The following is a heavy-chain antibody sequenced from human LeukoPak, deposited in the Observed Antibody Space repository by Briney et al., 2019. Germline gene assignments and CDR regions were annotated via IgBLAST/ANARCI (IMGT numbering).Heavy chain of an antibody. Sequence: SETLSLTCTVSGGSISSGHSYWSWIRQPPGKGLEWIGYIFTSGTTHYNPSLKSRLTISLDTSNNHFSLRLSSVTAADTAVYYCARHYGPWGQGTLVTVSS. D-gene: IGHD3-16*01. CDR1: GGSISSGHSY. CDR3: ARHYGP. V-gene: IGHV4-30-4*01. J-gene: IGHJ5*02. CDR2: IFTSGTT.